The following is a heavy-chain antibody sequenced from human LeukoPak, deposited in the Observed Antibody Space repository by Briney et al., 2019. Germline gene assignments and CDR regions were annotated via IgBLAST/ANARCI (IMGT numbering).Heavy chain of an antibody. Sequence: GGSLRLSCAASGFPFSSYGMHWVRQAPGKGLEWVAVIWYDGSNKYYADSVKGRFTISRDNSKNTLYLQMNSLRAEDTAVYYCAKVDSGSYYGSFDYWGQGTLVTVSS. D-gene: IGHD1-26*01. CDR1: GFPFSSYG. CDR3: AKVDSGSYYGSFDY. J-gene: IGHJ4*02. CDR2: IWYDGSNK. V-gene: IGHV3-33*06.